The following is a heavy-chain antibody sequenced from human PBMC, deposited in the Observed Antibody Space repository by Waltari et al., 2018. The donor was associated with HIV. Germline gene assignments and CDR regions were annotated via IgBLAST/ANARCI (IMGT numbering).Heavy chain of an antibody. V-gene: IGHV1-18*01. CDR1: GYPFTSYG. CDR2: ISAYNGNT. Sequence: QVQLVQSGAEVKKPGASVKVSCKASGYPFTSYGISWVRTAPGQGLEWMGWISAYNGNTNYAQKLQGRVTMTTDTSTSTAYMELRSLRSDDTAVYYCARVVSVRQWLDPFDYWGQGTLVTVSS. CDR3: ARVVSVRQWLDPFDY. D-gene: IGHD6-19*01. J-gene: IGHJ4*02.